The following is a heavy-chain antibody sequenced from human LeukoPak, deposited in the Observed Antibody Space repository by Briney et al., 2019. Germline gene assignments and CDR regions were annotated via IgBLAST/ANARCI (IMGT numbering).Heavy chain of an antibody. CDR1: GFTFSSYS. CDR2: ISSSSSYI. D-gene: IGHD3-22*01. J-gene: IGHJ4*02. CDR3: AKDGHFYDSSGLFDY. V-gene: IGHV3-21*01. Sequence: TPGGSLRLSCAASGFTFSSYSMNWVRQAPGKGLEWVSSISSSSSYIYYADSVKGRFTISRDNAKNSLYLQMNSLRAEDTAVYYCAKDGHFYDSSGLFDYWGQGTLVTVSS.